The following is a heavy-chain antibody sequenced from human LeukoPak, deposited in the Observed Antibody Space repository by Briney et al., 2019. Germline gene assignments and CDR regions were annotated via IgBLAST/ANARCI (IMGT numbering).Heavy chain of an antibody. CDR3: AKEDRAARLLAGFDP. CDR1: GFTVSSNY. CDR2: IYSGGST. V-gene: IGHV3-53*01. Sequence: GGSLRLSCAASGFTVSSNYMSWVRQAPGKGLEWVSVIYSGGSTYYADSVKGRFTISRDNSKNTLYLQMNSLRAEDTAVYYCAKEDRAARLLAGFDPWGQGTLVTVSS. D-gene: IGHD6-6*01. J-gene: IGHJ5*02.